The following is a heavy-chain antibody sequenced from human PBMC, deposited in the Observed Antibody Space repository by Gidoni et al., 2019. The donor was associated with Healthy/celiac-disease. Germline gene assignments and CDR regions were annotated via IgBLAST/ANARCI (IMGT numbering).Heavy chain of an antibody. CDR2: IIPIFGTA. J-gene: IGHJ5*02. V-gene: IGHV1-69*01. D-gene: IGHD1-26*01. CDR3: AREVGATSNFLNNWFDP. CDR1: GGPFSSYA. Sequence: QVQLVQSGAEVKKPGSSVKVSCKASGGPFSSYAISWVRQAPGQGLEWMGGIIPIFGTANYAQKFQGRVTITADESTSTAYMELSSLRSEDTAEYYCAREVGATSNFLNNWFDPWGQGTLVTVSS.